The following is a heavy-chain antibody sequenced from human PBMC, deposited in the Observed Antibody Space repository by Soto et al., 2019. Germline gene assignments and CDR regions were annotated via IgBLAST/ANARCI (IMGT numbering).Heavy chain of an antibody. D-gene: IGHD3-22*01. Sequence: EVQLVESGGGLVKPGGSLRLSCAASGFTFSSYSMNWVHQAPGKGLEWVSSISSSSSYIYYADSVKGRFTISRDNAKNSLYLQMNSLRAEDTAVYYCARDLNEYYYDSSDSLHWGQGTLVTVSS. CDR3: ARDLNEYYYDSSDSLH. CDR2: ISSSSSYI. J-gene: IGHJ4*02. CDR1: GFTFSSYS. V-gene: IGHV3-21*01.